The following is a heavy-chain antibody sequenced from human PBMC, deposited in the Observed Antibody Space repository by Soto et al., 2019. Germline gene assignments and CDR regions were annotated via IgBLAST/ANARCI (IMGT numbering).Heavy chain of an antibody. CDR1: GFTFSTYR. V-gene: IGHV3-21*01. CDR3: AIVGVAEAMDV. D-gene: IGHD2-15*01. J-gene: IGHJ6*02. Sequence: LRLSCAASGFTFSTYRMNWVRQAPGKGLEWVSCIRSNSYIYYADSVMGRFTISRDNAKNSLYLQMNSLRVEDTSVYFCAIVGVAEAMDVWGQGTTVTVSS. CDR2: IRSNSYI.